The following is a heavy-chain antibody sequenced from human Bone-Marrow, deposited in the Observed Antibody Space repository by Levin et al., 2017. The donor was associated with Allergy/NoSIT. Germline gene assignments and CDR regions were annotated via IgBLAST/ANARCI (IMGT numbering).Heavy chain of an antibody. D-gene: IGHD4-17*01. CDR2: ITGSGGGT. CDR3: AKAETTVMLDYSYFDV. Sequence: GGSLRLSCAASTFTFSSYAMSWVRQAPGKGLEWVSTITGSGGGTENADSVKGRFTISRDNSKNTLYLQMNSLRAEDTAVYYCAKAETTVMLDYSYFDVWGEGTAVTVSS. V-gene: IGHV3-23*01. CDR1: TFTFSSYA. J-gene: IGHJ6*03.